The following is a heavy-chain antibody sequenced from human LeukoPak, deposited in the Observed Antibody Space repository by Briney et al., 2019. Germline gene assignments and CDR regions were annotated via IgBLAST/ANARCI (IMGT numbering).Heavy chain of an antibody. V-gene: IGHV4-4*07. CDR1: GGSISSYY. CDR2: IYTSGST. Sequence: SETLSLTSTASGGSISSYYLSWVRQPDGKGLEWLGRIYTSGSTNYNPSLKSRVTMSVDTSKNQFSLKLSSVEAAEPPVYTGGRGGVWRSHRTFAYSGHGKLVTVSS. CDR3: GRGGVWRSHRTFAY. D-gene: IGHD3-16*01. J-gene: IGHJ4*03.